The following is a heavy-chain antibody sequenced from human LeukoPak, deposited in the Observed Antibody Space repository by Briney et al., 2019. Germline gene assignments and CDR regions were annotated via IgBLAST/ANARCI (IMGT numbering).Heavy chain of an antibody. D-gene: IGHD3-10*01. V-gene: IGHV4-59*08. CDR3: ARVSDGSGSYMDV. Sequence: PSETLSLTCTVSGGSISSYYWSWIRQPPGKGLEWIGYIYYSGSTNYKPSLKSRATISVDTSKNQFSLKLRSVTAADTGVHYCARVSDGSGSYMDVWGKGTTVTISS. CDR1: GGSISSYY. J-gene: IGHJ6*03. CDR2: IYYSGST.